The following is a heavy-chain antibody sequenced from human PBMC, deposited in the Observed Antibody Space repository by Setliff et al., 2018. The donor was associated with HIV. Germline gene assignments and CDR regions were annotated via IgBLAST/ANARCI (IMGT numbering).Heavy chain of an antibody. CDR3: ARGRVRAAAVTGLNWFDF. CDR1: GYTFTGYY. CDR2: INPKTGDT. J-gene: IGHJ5*01. D-gene: IGHD6-13*01. Sequence: ASVKVSCKASGYTFTGYYIHCLRQAPGQGLQWKGRINPKTGDTDYAQNLQGRVTLTTDTSINTAYMEFHRLESDGPAVYFCARGRVRAAAVTGLNWFDFWGQGSLVTVSS. V-gene: IGHV1-2*06.